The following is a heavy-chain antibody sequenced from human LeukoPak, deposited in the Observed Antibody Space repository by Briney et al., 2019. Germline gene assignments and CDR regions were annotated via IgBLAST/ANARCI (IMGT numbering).Heavy chain of an antibody. V-gene: IGHV1-69*04. CDR1: GGTFSSYA. CDR3: ARDVGPGCSGGSCYSFDY. D-gene: IGHD2-15*01. J-gene: IGHJ4*02. Sequence: GSSVKVSCKASGGTFSSYAISWVRQAPGQGLEWMGRIIPILGIANYAQKFQGRVTITADKSTSAAYMELSSLRSEDTAVYYCARDVGPGCSGGSCYSFDYWGQGTLVTVSS. CDR2: IIPILGIA.